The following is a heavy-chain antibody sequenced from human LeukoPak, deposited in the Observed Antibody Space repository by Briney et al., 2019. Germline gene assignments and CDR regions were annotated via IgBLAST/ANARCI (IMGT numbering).Heavy chain of an antibody. CDR1: GGSISSYY. V-gene: IGHV4-59*01. D-gene: IGHD5-18*01. CDR2: IDYSGST. Sequence: PSETLSLTCTVSGGSISSYYWSWIRQPPGKGLEWIGYIDYSGSTNYNPSLKSRVTISVDTSKNQFSLKLSSVTAADTAVYYCASGYSYGYFDYWGQGTLVTVSS. J-gene: IGHJ4*02. CDR3: ASGYSYGYFDY.